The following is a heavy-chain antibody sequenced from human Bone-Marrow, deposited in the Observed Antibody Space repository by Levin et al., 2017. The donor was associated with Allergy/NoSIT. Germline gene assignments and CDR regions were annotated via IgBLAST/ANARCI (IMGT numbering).Heavy chain of an antibody. CDR1: GFTFSSYW. D-gene: IGHD3-10*01. Sequence: GESLKISCAASGFTFSSYWMSWVRQAPGKGLEWVANIKQDGSEKYYVDSVKGRFTISRDNAKNSLYLQMNSLRAEDTAVYYCARDAYYGSGSYYRVRGMDVWGQGTTVTVSS. CDR3: ARDAYYGSGSYYRVRGMDV. V-gene: IGHV3-7*01. J-gene: IGHJ6*02. CDR2: IKQDGSEK.